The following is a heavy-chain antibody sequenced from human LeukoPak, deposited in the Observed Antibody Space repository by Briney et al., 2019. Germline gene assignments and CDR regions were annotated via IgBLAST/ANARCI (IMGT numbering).Heavy chain of an antibody. Sequence: PGGSLGLSCAASGFTVSSNYMSWVRRAPGRGLEWVSVIYSGGGTYYADSVKGRFTISRDNSKNIVHLHMNSLRGDDTALYYCAREVVRGYGMDVWGQGTTVTVSS. V-gene: IGHV3-53*01. J-gene: IGHJ6*02. CDR3: AREVVRGYGMDV. CDR2: IYSGGGT. CDR1: GFTVSSNY. D-gene: IGHD3-10*02.